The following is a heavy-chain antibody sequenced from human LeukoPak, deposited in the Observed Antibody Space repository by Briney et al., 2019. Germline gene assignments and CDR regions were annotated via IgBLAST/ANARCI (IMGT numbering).Heavy chain of an antibody. V-gene: IGHV4-34*01. CDR2: MNHSGST. CDR1: GGSFSGYY. CDR3: ARGNGDCSSTSCYVVYFDY. D-gene: IGHD2-2*01. Sequence: PSETLSLTCAVYGGSFSGYYWSWIRQPPGRGVEWVGEMNHSGSTNFNQSLKRRVSISVDTSKNKFSLKLSSVTAADTAVYYCARGNGDCSSTSCYVVYFDYWGQGTLVTVSS. J-gene: IGHJ4*02.